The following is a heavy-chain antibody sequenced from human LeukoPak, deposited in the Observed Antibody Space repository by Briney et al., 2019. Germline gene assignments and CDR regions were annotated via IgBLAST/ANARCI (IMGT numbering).Heavy chain of an antibody. CDR1: GYTFTSYY. D-gene: IGHD3/OR15-3a*01. CDR3: ARVGLYYYMDV. Sequence: ASVKVSCKASGYTFTSYYMHWVRQAPGQGLEWMGIINPSGGSTSYAQNFQGRVTMTRDMSTSTVYMELSSLRSEDKAVYYCARVGLYYYMDVWGKGTTVTVSS. V-gene: IGHV1-46*01. CDR2: INPSGGST. J-gene: IGHJ6*03.